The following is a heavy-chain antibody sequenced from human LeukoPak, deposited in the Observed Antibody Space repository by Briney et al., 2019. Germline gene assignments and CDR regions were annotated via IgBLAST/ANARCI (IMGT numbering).Heavy chain of an antibody. D-gene: IGHD3-22*01. V-gene: IGHV3-33*01. Sequence: GGSLRLSCVASGFIFSTYGMHWVRQAPGKGLEWVAVIWYDGSNEYYADSVKGRFTISRDTSKNTLYLQMNSLRAEDTAVYYCARAYYYDVSLTPDYWGQGTLATVSS. CDR1: GFIFSTYG. CDR3: ARAYYYDVSLTPDY. CDR2: IWYDGSNE. J-gene: IGHJ4*02.